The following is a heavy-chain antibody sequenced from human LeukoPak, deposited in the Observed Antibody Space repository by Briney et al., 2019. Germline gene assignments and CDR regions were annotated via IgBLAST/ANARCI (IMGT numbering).Heavy chain of an antibody. D-gene: IGHD6-6*01. J-gene: IGHJ4*02. CDR2: IYYSGTT. CDR1: GGSISGSY. V-gene: IGHV4-59*08. CDR3: ARLPTDSSSDHY. Sequence: SETLSLTCTVSGGSISGSYWSWIRQPPGKELEWIGYIYYSGTTNYNPSLKSRVTISVDTSKNQFSLKLSSVTAADTAVYYCARLPTDSSSDHYWGQGTLVTVSS.